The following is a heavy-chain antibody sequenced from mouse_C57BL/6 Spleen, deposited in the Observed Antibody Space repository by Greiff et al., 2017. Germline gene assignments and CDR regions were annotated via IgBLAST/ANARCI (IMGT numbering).Heavy chain of an antibody. CDR3: ARDLGSSYGLYFDY. CDR2: INYDGSST. D-gene: IGHD1-1*01. V-gene: IGHV5-16*01. CDR1: GFTFSDYY. J-gene: IGHJ2*01. Sequence: EVKLVESEGGLVQPGRSMKLSCTASGFTFSDYYMAWVRQVPEKGLEWVANINYDGSSTYYLDSLKSRFIISRDNAKNILYLQMSSLKSEDTATYYCARDLGSSYGLYFDYWGQGTTLTVSS.